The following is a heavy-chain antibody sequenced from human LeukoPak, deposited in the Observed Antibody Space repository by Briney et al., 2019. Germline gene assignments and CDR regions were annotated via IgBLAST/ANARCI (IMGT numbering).Heavy chain of an antibody. D-gene: IGHD6-19*01. J-gene: IGHJ2*01. Sequence: GGSLRLSCAGSGFTFSSYWMHWVRHAPGKGLVGVSRINGVGSSTTNADSVKGRFTISRDNAQNTLHLQMNSLRAEDTAVYYCARGDSSGWDWYFDLWGRGTLVTVSS. CDR1: GFTFSSYW. V-gene: IGHV3-74*01. CDR3: ARGDSSGWDWYFDL. CDR2: INGVGSST.